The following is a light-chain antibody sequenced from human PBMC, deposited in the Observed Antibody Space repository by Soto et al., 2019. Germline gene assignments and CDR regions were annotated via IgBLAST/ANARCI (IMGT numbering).Light chain of an antibody. V-gene: IGKV3-15*01. CDR1: QSISRS. Sequence: EIVLPQTPAILSVSPGERATLSCRASQSISRSLAWYQQKPGQAPRLLISDASTRATGIPARFSGSGSGTEFTLTISCLQSEDFATYYCQQYYSYPRTFGQGTKVDI. CDR3: QQYYSYPRT. CDR2: DAS. J-gene: IGKJ1*01.